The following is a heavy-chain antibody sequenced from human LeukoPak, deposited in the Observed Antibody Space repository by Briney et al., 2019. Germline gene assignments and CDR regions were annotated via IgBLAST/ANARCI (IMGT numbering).Heavy chain of an antibody. CDR1: GYTFTSYG. CDR3: ARAARYCSSTSCLGHDY. CDR2: IIPIFGTA. Sequence: SVKVSCKASGYTFTSYGISWVRQAPGQGLEWMGGIIPIFGTANYAQKFQGRVTITTDESTSTAYMELSSLRSEDTAVYYCARAARYCSSTSCLGHDYWGQGTLVTVSS. J-gene: IGHJ4*02. D-gene: IGHD2-2*01. V-gene: IGHV1-69*05.